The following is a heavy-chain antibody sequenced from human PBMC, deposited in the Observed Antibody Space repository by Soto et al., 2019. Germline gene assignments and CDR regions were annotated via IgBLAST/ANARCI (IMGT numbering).Heavy chain of an antibody. CDR2: IYYSGST. CDR3: ARVPYYDFWSGYYGMDV. D-gene: IGHD3-3*01. V-gene: IGHV4-61*01. CDR1: GGSVSSGSYY. J-gene: IGHJ6*02. Sequence: QVQLQESGPGLVKPSETLSLTCTVSGGSVSSGSYYWSWIRQPPGKGLEWIGYIYYSGSTNYNPSLKSRVTISVDTSKNQFSLKRSSVTAADTAVYYCARVPYYDFWSGYYGMDVWGQGTTVTVSS.